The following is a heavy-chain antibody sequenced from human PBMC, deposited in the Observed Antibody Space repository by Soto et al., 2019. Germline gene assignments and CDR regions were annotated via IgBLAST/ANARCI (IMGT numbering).Heavy chain of an antibody. CDR1: GFTFSDYA. Sequence: PGGSLRLSCVASGFTFSDYAMIWFRQAPGKGLEWVSGMIGLSGRTYYADSVKGRFTISRDTSKKTLYLQMDNLRVEDTAVYKCAKDAISGDGIWIAQSWGQGTLVTVSS. V-gene: IGHV3-23*01. CDR2: MIGLSGRT. CDR3: AKDAISGDGIWIAQS. J-gene: IGHJ5*02. D-gene: IGHD4-17*01.